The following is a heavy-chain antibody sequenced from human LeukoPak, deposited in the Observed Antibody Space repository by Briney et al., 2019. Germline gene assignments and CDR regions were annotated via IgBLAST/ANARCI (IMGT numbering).Heavy chain of an antibody. CDR2: IYSGGST. CDR1: GFTVSSNY. D-gene: IGHD3-10*01. Sequence: PGGSLRLSCAASGFTVSSNYMSWVRQAPGKGLEWVSVIYSGGSTYYADSVKGRFTISRDNSRNTVYLQMNDLRAEDTAVYHCVKGGGSGFDYWGQGTLVTVSS. V-gene: IGHV3-53*01. J-gene: IGHJ4*02. CDR3: VKGGGSGFDY.